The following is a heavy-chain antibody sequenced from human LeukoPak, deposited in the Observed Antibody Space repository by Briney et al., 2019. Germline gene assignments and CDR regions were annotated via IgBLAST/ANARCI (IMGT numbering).Heavy chain of an antibody. V-gene: IGHV1-18*01. Sequence: ASVKVSCKASGYTFTSYGISWVRQAPGQGLEWMGWIRAYNGNTNYAQKLQGRVTMTTDTSTSTAYMELRSLRSDDTAVYYCARAPSDYDSSGYYSDYWGQGTLVTVSS. CDR1: GYTFTSYG. CDR3: ARAPSDYDSSGYYSDY. D-gene: IGHD3-22*01. CDR2: IRAYNGNT. J-gene: IGHJ4*02.